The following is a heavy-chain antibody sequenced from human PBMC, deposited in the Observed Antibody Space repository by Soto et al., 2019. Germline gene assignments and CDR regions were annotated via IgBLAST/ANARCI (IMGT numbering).Heavy chain of an antibody. J-gene: IGHJ4*02. CDR3: ARDSSTSSFDY. CDR1: GGSISSAGYS. CDR2: IYHSGST. V-gene: IGHV4-30-2*01. Sequence: QLQLQESGSGLVRPSETLSLTCTVSGGSISSAGYSWAWIRQPPGKGLEWIGSIYHSGSTNYSPSLKSRISISVDTSKDQFSLKLSSVTAADTAVYYCARDSSTSSFDYWGQGTLVIVS.